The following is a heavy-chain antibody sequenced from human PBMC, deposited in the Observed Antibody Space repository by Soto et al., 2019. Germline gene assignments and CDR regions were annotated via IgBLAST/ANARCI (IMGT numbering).Heavy chain of an antibody. D-gene: IGHD1-20*01. CDR2: ISYDGSNK. V-gene: IGHV3-30*18. CDR1: GFTFSGYG. J-gene: IGHJ4*02. CDR3: GKEGQITSRHATDY. Sequence: PGGALRLSCAASGFTFSGYGMHWVRQAPGKGLEWVAIISYDGSNKHYADSVKGRFTISRDNSKNTLYLQMNSLRAEDTAVYYCGKEGQITSRHATDYWGQGTLVTVSS.